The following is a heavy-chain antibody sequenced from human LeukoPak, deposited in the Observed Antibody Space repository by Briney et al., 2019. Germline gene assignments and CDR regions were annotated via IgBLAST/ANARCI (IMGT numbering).Heavy chain of an antibody. CDR3: TTFYHEYSPY. CDR1: GFSFMNAW. V-gene: IGHV3-15*01. CDR2: IKSNADGGTP. Sequence: GGSLRLSCAASGFSFMNAWMIWVRQAPGKGLEWVGRIKSNADGGTPDYAAPARGRFTISRDDSKNTLYLQMNSLKTEDTAVFYCTTFYHEYSPYWGRGTLVTVSS. J-gene: IGHJ4*02. D-gene: IGHD2/OR15-2a*01.